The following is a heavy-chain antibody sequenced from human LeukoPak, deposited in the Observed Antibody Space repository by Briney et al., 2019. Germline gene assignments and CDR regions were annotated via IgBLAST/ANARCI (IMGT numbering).Heavy chain of an antibody. CDR1: GFTFSSYS. J-gene: IGHJ6*02. CDR2: ISSSSTI. Sequence: GGSLRLSCAASGFTFSSYSMNWVRQAPGKGLEWVSYISSSSTIYYADSVKGRFTISRDNAKNSLYLQMNSLRAEDTAVYYCARSSYCSGGSCYWGKPAWGQGTTVTVSS. CDR3: ARSSYCSGGSCYWGKPA. V-gene: IGHV3-48*01. D-gene: IGHD2-15*01.